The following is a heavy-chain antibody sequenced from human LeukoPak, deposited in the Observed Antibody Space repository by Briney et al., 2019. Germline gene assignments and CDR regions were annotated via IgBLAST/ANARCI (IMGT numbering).Heavy chain of an antibody. CDR2: IYYSGST. D-gene: IGHD3-10*01. CDR1: GGSFSGYY. Sequence: SETLSLTCAVYGGSFSGYYWSWIRQPPGKGLEWIGSIYYSGSTYYNPSLKSRVTISVDTSKNQFSLKLSSVTAADTAVYYCASHLPYYYGSGSYLTYDYWGQGTLVTVSS. J-gene: IGHJ4*02. CDR3: ASHLPYYYGSGSYLTYDY. V-gene: IGHV4-34*01.